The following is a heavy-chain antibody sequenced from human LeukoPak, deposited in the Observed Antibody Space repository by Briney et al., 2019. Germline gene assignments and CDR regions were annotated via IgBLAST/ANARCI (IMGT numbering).Heavy chain of an antibody. J-gene: IGHJ6*03. CDR1: GYAFRSYG. CDR3: ARGPIIDIVIIPTADDYYYMDV. Sequence: ASVKVSCKASGYAFRSYGISWVRQAPGQGVEWMGWISAYNGNTNSAQKIQGRVTMTTDTSTSTAYMELRSLRSDDTAVYYCARGPIIDIVIIPTADDYYYMDVWGKGTTVTVSS. V-gene: IGHV1-18*01. CDR2: ISAYNGNT. D-gene: IGHD2-2*01.